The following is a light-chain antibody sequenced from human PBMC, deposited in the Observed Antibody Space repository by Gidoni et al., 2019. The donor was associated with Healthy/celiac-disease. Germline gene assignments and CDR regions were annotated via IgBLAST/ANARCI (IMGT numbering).Light chain of an antibody. CDR3: QQYNSYSGT. CDR2: DAS. J-gene: IGKJ1*01. CDR1: QSISSW. Sequence: DIQMTQSPSTLSASVGDRVTITCRASQSISSWLAWYQQKPGKAPKLLIYDASSLESGGPSRFSGSESGTEFTLTISSLQPDDFATYYCQQYNSYSGTFGQGTKVEIK. V-gene: IGKV1-5*01.